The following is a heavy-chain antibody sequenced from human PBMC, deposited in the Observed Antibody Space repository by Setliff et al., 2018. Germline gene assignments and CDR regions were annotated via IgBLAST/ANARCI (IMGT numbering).Heavy chain of an antibody. CDR1: GFTFSNYW. CDR2: IYTDGTIT. J-gene: IGHJ2*01. Sequence: GGSLRLSCAASGFTFSNYWMHWVRQAPGKGLVWVSRIYTDGTITSYADSVKGRFTISRDNAKNTLHLQMDSLRAEDTAVYYCAKDREAAAGTGGNWYFDLWGRGTLVTVSS. CDR3: AKDREAAAGTGGNWYFDL. V-gene: IGHV3-74*01. D-gene: IGHD6-13*01.